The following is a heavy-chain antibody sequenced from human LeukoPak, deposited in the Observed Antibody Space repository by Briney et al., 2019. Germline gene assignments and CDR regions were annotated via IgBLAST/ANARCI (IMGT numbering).Heavy chain of an antibody. D-gene: IGHD3-22*01. Sequence: SETLSLTCTVSGYSISSGYYWGWIRQPPGKGLEWIGSIYHSGSTYYNPSLKSRVTISVDTSKNQFSLKLSSVTAADTAVYYCARETPVVTHYYDSSGYYGSPYDYWGQGTLVTVSS. CDR2: IYHSGST. V-gene: IGHV4-38-2*02. CDR3: ARETPVVTHYYDSSGYYGSPYDY. CDR1: GYSISSGYY. J-gene: IGHJ4*02.